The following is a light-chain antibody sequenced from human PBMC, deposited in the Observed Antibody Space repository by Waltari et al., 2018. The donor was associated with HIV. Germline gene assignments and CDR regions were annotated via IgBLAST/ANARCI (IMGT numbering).Light chain of an antibody. Sequence: DIVMTQSPLSLPVTPGEPASISCRSSQSLLHSNGYNYLDWYLQKPGQSPQLLIYLGSNRASRVPDRFSGSGSGTDFTLKISRVEAEDVGVYYCMQALQTPPSTFGGGTKVEIK. CDR2: LGS. CDR3: MQALQTPPST. CDR1: QSLLHSNGYNY. J-gene: IGKJ4*01. V-gene: IGKV2-28*01.